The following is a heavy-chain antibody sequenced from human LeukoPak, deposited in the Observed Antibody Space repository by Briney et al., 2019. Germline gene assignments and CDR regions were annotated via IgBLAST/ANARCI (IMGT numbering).Heavy chain of an antibody. CDR2: ISGSGDNT. D-gene: IGHD6-19*01. V-gene: IGHV3-23*01. J-gene: IGHJ4*02. Sequence: PGGSLRLSCAASGFTFGSFAMSWVRQAPGKGLEWVSVISGSGDNTYYADSVKGRFTISRDNSENTLYLQMNSLGAEDTTVYYCARRYSSGSYYFDYWGQGTLVTVSS. CDR1: GFTFGSFA. CDR3: ARRYSSGSYYFDY.